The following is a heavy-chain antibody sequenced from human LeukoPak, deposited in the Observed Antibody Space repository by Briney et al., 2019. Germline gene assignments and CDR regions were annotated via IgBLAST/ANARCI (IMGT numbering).Heavy chain of an antibody. CDR1: GGSISSSSYY. CDR3: ARDIVATIGWFDY. CDR2: IYYSGST. J-gene: IGHJ4*02. Sequence: PSETLSLTCTVSGGSISSSSYYWGWIRQPPGKGLEWIGSIYYSGSTYYNPSLKSRVTISVDTSKNQFSLKLSSVTAADTAVYYCARDIVATIGWFDYWGQGTLVTVSS. V-gene: IGHV4-39*02. D-gene: IGHD5-12*01.